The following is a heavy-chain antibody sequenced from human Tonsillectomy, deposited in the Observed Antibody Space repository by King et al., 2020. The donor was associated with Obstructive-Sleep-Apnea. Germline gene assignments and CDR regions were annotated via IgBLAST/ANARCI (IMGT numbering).Heavy chain of an antibody. CDR3: ARDGWDGYNWGYFDH. CDR1: GFTFSIYA. D-gene: IGHD5-24*01. Sequence: VQLVESGGGVVQPGMSLRLSCVASGFTFSIYAMHWVRQAPGKGLEWVAVISNDGSNIYYAHSVKGRFTISRDNSKNTLYLQVNSLRAEDTAVYYCARDGWDGYNWGYFDHWGQGTLVTVSS. J-gene: IGHJ4*02. V-gene: IGHV3-30*04. CDR2: ISNDGSNI.